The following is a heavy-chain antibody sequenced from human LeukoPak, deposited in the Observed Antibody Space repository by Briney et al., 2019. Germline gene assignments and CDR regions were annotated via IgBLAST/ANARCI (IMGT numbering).Heavy chain of an antibody. Sequence: ASVKLSCNASGYTFTSYYINWVRQATAQGLEWMGWINPKSGNTGYAQKFQGRVPMTRNTSISTAYMELSSLRSEDTAVYYCARGGDRYCSGGSCDKYYYGMDVWGQGTTVTVSS. D-gene: IGHD2-15*01. CDR3: ARGGDRYCSGGSCDKYYYGMDV. J-gene: IGHJ6*02. V-gene: IGHV1-8*01. CDR1: GYTFTSYY. CDR2: INPKSGNT.